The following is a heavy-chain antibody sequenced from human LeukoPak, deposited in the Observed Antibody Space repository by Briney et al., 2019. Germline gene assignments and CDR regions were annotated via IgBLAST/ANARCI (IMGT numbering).Heavy chain of an antibody. J-gene: IGHJ4*02. Sequence: SETLSLTCTVSGGSISRYYWSWTRQPPGKGLGWIGHIYYSGSTNHNPSLRSRVTISVDTSKNQFSLKLSSVTAADTAVYYCARGKYQLDYWGQGTLVTVSS. D-gene: IGHD2-2*01. V-gene: IGHV4-59*08. CDR2: IYYSGST. CDR3: ARGKYQLDY. CDR1: GGSISRYY.